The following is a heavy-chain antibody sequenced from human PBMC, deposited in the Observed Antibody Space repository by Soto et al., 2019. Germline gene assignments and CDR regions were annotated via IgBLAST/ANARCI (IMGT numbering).Heavy chain of an antibody. V-gene: IGHV4-4*07. CDR2: IYATGST. J-gene: IGHJ5*02. Sequence: PSETLSLTCSVSGASLAGYYCSWSRQPPGKGLEWIGRIYATGSTDYNPSLKSRLTMSVDMSKKQFSLTLRSVTAADTAMYYCVRDGTKNLRDWFDPWGQGILVTVSS. CDR3: VRDGTKNLRDWFDP. D-gene: IGHD1-1*01. CDR1: GASLAGYY.